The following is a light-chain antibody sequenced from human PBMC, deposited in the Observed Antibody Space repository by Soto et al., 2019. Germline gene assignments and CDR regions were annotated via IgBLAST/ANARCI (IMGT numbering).Light chain of an antibody. CDR3: QQRSNWPKLT. V-gene: IGKV3-11*01. CDR2: DAS. J-gene: IGKJ4*01. CDR1: QSVSSY. Sequence: EIVLTQSPATLSLSPGEIATRSCRASQSVSSYLAWYQQKPGQAPRLLIYDASNRATGIPARFSGSGSGTDFTLTISSLEPEDFAVYYCQQRSNWPKLTFGGGTKVEIK.